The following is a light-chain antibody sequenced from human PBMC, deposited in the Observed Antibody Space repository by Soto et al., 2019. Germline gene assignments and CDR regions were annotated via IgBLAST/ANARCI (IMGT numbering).Light chain of an antibody. J-gene: IGLJ3*02. CDR2: VNSDGSH. Sequence: QTVVTQSPSASASLGASVKLTCTLSSGHGSFAIAWHQQQPEKGPRFLMKVNSDGSHSKGDGIPDRFSGSSSGAERYLIISSLQSEDEADYYCQTWGTGIWVFGGGTKLTVL. CDR3: QTWGTGIWV. V-gene: IGLV4-69*02. CDR1: SGHGSFA.